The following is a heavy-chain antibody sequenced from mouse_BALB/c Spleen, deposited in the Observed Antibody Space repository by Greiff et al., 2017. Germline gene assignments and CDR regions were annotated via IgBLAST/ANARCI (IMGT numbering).Heavy chain of an antibody. CDR2: ISYSGST. J-gene: IGHJ2*01. CDR3: AREELGDYFDY. Sequence: EVQLVESGPGLVKPSQSLSLTCTVTGYSITSDYAWNWIRQFPGNKLEWMGYISYSGSTSYNPSLKSRISITRDTSKNQFFLQLNSVTTEDTATYYCAREELGDYFDYWGQGTTLTVSS. CDR1: GYSITSDYA. V-gene: IGHV3-2*02.